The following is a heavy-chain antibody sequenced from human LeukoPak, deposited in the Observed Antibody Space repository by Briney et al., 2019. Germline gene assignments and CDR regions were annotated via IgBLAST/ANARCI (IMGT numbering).Heavy chain of an antibody. J-gene: IGHJ4*02. CDR2: ISSSGSTI. V-gene: IGHV3-48*03. CDR1: GFTFSSYE. Sequence: PGGSLRLSCAASGFTFSSYEMNWVRQAPGKGLEWISYISSSGSTIYYADSVKGRFTTSRDNSKNTLYLQMNSLRAEDSAVYYCAKTFFYDSRAYSDHWGQGTLVTVSS. CDR3: AKTFFYDSRAYSDH. D-gene: IGHD3-22*01.